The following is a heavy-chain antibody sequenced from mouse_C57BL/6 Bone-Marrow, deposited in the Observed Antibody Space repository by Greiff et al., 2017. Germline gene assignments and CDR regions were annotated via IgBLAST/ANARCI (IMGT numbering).Heavy chain of an antibody. Sequence: QVQLQQPGAELVMPGASVKLSCKASGYTFTSYWMPWVKQRPGQGLEWIGEIDPSDSYTNYNQKFKGKSTLTVDKSSSTAYMQLSSLTSEDSAVYYGARYYGSSYWYFDVWGTGTTVTVSA. D-gene: IGHD1-1*01. CDR2: IDPSDSYT. J-gene: IGHJ1*03. CDR3: ARYYGSSYWYFDV. CDR1: GYTFTSYW. V-gene: IGHV1-69*01.